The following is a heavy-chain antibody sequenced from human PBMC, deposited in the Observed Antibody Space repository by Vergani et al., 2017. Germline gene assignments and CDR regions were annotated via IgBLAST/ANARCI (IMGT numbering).Heavy chain of an antibody. CDR2: IYYSGST. CDR1: GASIRSSNYY. J-gene: IGHJ5*02. Sequence: QLQLQESGPGLVKPSATLSLTCSVSGASIRSSNYYWGWIRQPPGKGLDWIASIYYSGSTYYNRSLKSRVTISVDTSKNQFSLKLSSVTAADTAVYFCARHSTVEWLVKLGWIDPWGQGILVTVSS. V-gene: IGHV4-39*01. CDR3: ARHSTVEWLVKLGWIDP. D-gene: IGHD6-19*01.